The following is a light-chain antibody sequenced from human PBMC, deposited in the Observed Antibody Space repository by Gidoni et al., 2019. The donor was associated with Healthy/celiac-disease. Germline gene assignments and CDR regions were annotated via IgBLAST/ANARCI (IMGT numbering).Light chain of an antibody. CDR1: QSVSSN. CDR3: QQYNNWPLT. Sequence: IVMTQSPATLSVSPGESATLSCRASQSVSSNLTWYQQKPGPAPRLLIYGASTRATGIPARFSGSGSGTEFTLTISSLQSEDFAVYYCQQYNNWPLTFGGGTKVDIK. V-gene: IGKV3-15*01. J-gene: IGKJ4*01. CDR2: GAS.